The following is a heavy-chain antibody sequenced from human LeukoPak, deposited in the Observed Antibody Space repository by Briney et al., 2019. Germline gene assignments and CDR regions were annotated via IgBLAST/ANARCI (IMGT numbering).Heavy chain of an antibody. J-gene: IGHJ3*02. Sequence: GGSLRLSCAASGFTFSSYSMNWVRQAPGKGLEWVSSISSSSSYIYSADSVKGRFTISRDNGKNSLYLQMNSLRAEDTAVYYCARDRGYSYGYGAFDIWGQGTMVTVSS. D-gene: IGHD5-18*01. CDR3: ARDRGYSYGYGAFDI. V-gene: IGHV3-21*04. CDR1: GFTFSSYS. CDR2: ISSSSSYI.